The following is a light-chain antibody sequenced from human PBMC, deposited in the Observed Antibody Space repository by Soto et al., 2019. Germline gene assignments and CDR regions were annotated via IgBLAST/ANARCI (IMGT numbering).Light chain of an antibody. CDR3: SSYTSSRTPYV. J-gene: IGLJ1*01. V-gene: IGLV2-14*01. Sequence: QSALTQPASVSGSPGQSSTISCTGTSSDVGGYNYVSWYQQHPVKAPKLMIYDVTNQPSGVSDRFSGSKSGNTASLTISGLQAEDEADHYCSSYTSSRTPYVLGTGTKLPVL. CDR2: DVT. CDR1: SSDVGGYNY.